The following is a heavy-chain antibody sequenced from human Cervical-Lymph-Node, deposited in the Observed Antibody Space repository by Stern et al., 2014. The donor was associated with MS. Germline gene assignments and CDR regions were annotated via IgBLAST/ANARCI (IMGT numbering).Heavy chain of an antibody. V-gene: IGHV4-61*01. CDR3: ARTSVTTVWYFDL. Sequence: QVQLPESGPGVVKPSETLSLSCDVSGGFVSSGNYYWSWIRQPPGKRLEWIGYMYSDGSTNYNPSLKSRVTIAADTSNNGFSLKLSSVTAADTALYYCARTSVTTVWYFDLWGRGTLVTVSS. D-gene: IGHD4-11*01. J-gene: IGHJ2*01. CDR2: MYSDGST. CDR1: GGFVSSGNYY.